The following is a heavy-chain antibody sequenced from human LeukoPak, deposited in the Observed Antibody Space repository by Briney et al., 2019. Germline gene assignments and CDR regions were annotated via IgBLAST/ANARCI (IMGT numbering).Heavy chain of an antibody. Sequence: GRSLRLSCAASGFTFSSYGMHWVRQAPGKGLEWVAVIWYDGSNKYYADSVKGRFTISRDNSKNTLYLQMNSLRAEDTAVYYCAKDFDSSGWYEAFDCWGQGTLVTVSS. CDR2: IWYDGSNK. J-gene: IGHJ4*02. D-gene: IGHD6-19*01. CDR1: GFTFSSYG. CDR3: AKDFDSSGWYEAFDC. V-gene: IGHV3-33*06.